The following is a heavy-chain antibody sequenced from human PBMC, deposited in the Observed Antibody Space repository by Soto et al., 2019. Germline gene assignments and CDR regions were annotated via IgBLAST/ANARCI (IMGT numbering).Heavy chain of an antibody. V-gene: IGHV3-53*01. Sequence: EVQLVESGGGLIQPGGSLRLSCAASGFTVSSNYMSWVRQAPGKGLEWVSVIYSGGSTYYADSVKGRFTISRDNSKNTLYLQMNSLRAEDTAVYYCAREVGACSGGSCYSAGGSFDIWGQGTMVTVSS. CDR3: AREVGACSGGSCYSAGGSFDI. D-gene: IGHD2-15*01. CDR1: GFTVSSNY. CDR2: IYSGGST. J-gene: IGHJ3*02.